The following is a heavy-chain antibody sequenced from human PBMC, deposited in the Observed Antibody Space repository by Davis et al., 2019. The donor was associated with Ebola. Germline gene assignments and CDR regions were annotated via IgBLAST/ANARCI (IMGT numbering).Heavy chain of an antibody. J-gene: IGHJ4*02. D-gene: IGHD3-10*01. V-gene: IGHV3-30*01. Sequence: DSVKGRFTISRDNSKNTLYLQMNSLRAEDTAVYYCARDRYGERYFDYWRQGTLVTVSS. CDR3: ARDRYGERYFDY.